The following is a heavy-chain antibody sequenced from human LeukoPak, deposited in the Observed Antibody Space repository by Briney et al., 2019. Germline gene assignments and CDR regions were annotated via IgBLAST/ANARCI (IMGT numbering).Heavy chain of an antibody. CDR3: ARSHYDFWSGYYTTYFDY. CDR2: INPNSGGT. D-gene: IGHD3-3*01. Sequence: ASVKVSCKASGYTSTGYYMHWVRQAPGQGLEWMGWINPNSGGTNYAQKFQGRVTMTRDTSISTAYMELSRLRSDDTAVYYCARSHYDFWSGYYTTYFDYWGQGTLVTVPS. J-gene: IGHJ4*02. V-gene: IGHV1-2*02. CDR1: GYTSTGYY.